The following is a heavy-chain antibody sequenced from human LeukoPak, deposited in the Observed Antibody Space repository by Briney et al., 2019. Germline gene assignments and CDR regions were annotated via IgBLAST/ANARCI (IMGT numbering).Heavy chain of an antibody. CDR3: ANLPGYSSSWSPGFDY. D-gene: IGHD6-13*01. CDR1: GFTFSSYA. Sequence: GGSLRLSCAASGFTFSSYAMNWVRQAPGKGLEWVSAISGSGGSTYYADSVKGRFTISRDNSKSTLYLQMNSLRAEDTAVYYCANLPGYSSSWSPGFDYWGQGTLVIVSS. CDR2: ISGSGGST. J-gene: IGHJ4*02. V-gene: IGHV3-23*01.